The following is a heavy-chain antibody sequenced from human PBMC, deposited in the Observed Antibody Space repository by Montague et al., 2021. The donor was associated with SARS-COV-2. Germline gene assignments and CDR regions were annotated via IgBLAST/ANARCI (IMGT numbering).Heavy chain of an antibody. V-gene: IGHV6-1*01. J-gene: IGHJ3*01. Sequence: CAISGDSVSSDSLSWHWIRQSPSRGLEWLASTYYRSKWYNDSAPSVSGRATVKPDTSRNQFSLHLDSVTPEDTALYFCARKMDSSFDVWGKGTMVIVSS. CDR1: GDSVSSDSLS. CDR2: TYYRSKWYN. CDR3: ARKMDSSFDV. D-gene: IGHD2-2*03.